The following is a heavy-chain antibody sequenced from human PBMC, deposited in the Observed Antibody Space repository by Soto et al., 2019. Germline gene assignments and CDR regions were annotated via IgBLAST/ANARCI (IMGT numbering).Heavy chain of an antibody. D-gene: IGHD2-8*02. V-gene: IGHV4-34*01. J-gene: IGHJ4*02. CDR2: INHSGSS. Sequence: PTDTLSLTCALHSQSFSGIDWTWLFEASRLGLEWICEINHSGSSNYNPSLKSRVTISVDTSKNQFSLKLTSVTASDTAVYYFARDKITGLFDYWGQGTLVTVSS. CDR3: ARDKITGLFDY. CDR1: SQSFSGID.